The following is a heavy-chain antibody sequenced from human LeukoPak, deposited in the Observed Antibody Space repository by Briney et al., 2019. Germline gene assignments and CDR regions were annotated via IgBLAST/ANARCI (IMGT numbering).Heavy chain of an antibody. CDR3: ARAGPGYYFDY. J-gene: IGHJ4*02. Sequence: PGGSLRLSCVASAFTFSSQSMNWVRQAPGKGLEWVSYISSGSSTIYYADSVKGRFTISRDNAKNSLYLQMNSLRAEDTAVYYCARAGPGYYFDYWGQGTLVTVSS. D-gene: IGHD6-19*01. CDR1: AFTFSSQS. V-gene: IGHV3-48*04. CDR2: ISSGSSTI.